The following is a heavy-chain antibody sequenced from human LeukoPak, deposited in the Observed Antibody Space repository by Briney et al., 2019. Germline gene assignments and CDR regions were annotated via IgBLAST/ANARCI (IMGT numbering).Heavy chain of an antibody. D-gene: IGHD3-10*01. CDR1: NDSISSYY. Sequence: PSEPLSLPCTVSNDSISSYYWSWIRQPAGKGLEWIGRIYTSGSINYNPSLKSRVTVSVDTSKKQFTLKLSSVTAADTAVYYCARGFTMVRGPYGWFDPWGQGALVTVSS. CDR3: ARGFTMVRGPYGWFDP. J-gene: IGHJ5*02. CDR2: IYTSGSI. V-gene: IGHV4-4*07.